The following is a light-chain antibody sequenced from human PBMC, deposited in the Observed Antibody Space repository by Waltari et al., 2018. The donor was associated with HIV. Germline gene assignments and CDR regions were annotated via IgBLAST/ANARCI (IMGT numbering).Light chain of an antibody. Sequence: SYELTQPPSVSVSPGQKARITCSGDALPKKYASWYQQKSGQAPVLVIYEDNKRPSGIPERCAGSISGTMATLTISGAQVEDEADYYCYSTDSSGNHRVFGGGTELIVL. J-gene: IGLJ2*01. CDR2: EDN. CDR3: YSTDSSGNHRV. CDR1: ALPKKY. V-gene: IGLV3-10*01.